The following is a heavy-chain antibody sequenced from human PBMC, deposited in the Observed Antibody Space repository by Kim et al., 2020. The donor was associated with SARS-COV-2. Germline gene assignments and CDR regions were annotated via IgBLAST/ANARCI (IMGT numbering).Heavy chain of an antibody. CDR3: AREAGTYYYDSSGYYSYFQH. Sequence: SVKVSCKASGGTFSSYAISWVRQAPGQGLEWMGGIIPIFGTANYAQKFQGRVTITADESTSTAYMELSSLRSEDTAVYYCAREAGTYYYDSSGYYSYFQHWGQGTLVTVSS. D-gene: IGHD3-22*01. CDR2: IIPIFGTA. J-gene: IGHJ1*01. V-gene: IGHV1-69*13. CDR1: GGTFSSYA.